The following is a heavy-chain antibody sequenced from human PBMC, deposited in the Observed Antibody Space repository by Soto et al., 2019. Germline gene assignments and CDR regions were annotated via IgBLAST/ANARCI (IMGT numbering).Heavy chain of an antibody. Sequence: EVQLLESGGGLVQPGGSLGLSCAASGFTFTRYAISWVRQPPGKGLEWVSPISGGGGSTYYADSVKGRFTISRDNAKNTLYRQMNSLRAEDTAVYYCAKGGWYHFDYWGQGTLVTVSS. D-gene: IGHD6-19*01. CDR2: ISGGGGST. CDR3: AKGGWYHFDY. V-gene: IGHV3-23*01. J-gene: IGHJ4*02. CDR1: GFTFTRYA.